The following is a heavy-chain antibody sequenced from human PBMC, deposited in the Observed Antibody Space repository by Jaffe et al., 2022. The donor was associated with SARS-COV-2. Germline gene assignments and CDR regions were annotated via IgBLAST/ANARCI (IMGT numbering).Heavy chain of an antibody. D-gene: IGHD1-7*01. CDR3: AKDVAGTPYYYYGMDV. V-gene: IGHV3-30*18. J-gene: IGHJ6*02. CDR1: GFTFSSYG. Sequence: QVQLVESGGGVVQPGRSLRLSCAASGFTFSSYGMHWVRQAPGKGLEWVAVISYDGSNKYYADSVKGRFTISRDNSKNTLYLQMNSLRAEDTAVYYCAKDVAGTPYYYYGMDVWGQGTTVTVSS. CDR2: ISYDGSNK.